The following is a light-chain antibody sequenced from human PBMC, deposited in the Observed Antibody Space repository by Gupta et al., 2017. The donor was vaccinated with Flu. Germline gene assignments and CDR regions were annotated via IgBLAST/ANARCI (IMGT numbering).Light chain of an antibody. Sequence: KVPIYCCGRSSNSGTKFGSWYQQLPGKAPKLFICEKSNRPSGIPDRFSGSKSGTSATLGITGLQTGDEADYYCGAWDSSIIAVLLGGGTTLTVL. CDR1: SSNSGTKF. V-gene: IGLV1-51*01. CDR2: EKS. CDR3: GAWDSSIIAVL. J-gene: IGLJ3*02.